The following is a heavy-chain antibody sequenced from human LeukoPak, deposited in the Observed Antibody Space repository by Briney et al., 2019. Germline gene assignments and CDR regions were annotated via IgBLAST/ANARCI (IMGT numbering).Heavy chain of an antibody. CDR1: GYTFPGHH. V-gene: IGHV1-2*02. Sequence: ASVKVSCRASGYTFPGHHIHWVRQAPGQGLEWMGWINPKNGGTNYAQKFQGRVTMTRDTSINTAFMELSRLNSDDTAVYFCARDGYGGNSFDYWGQGTLVTVSS. CDR3: ARDGYGGNSFDY. J-gene: IGHJ4*02. D-gene: IGHD4-23*01. CDR2: INPKNGGT.